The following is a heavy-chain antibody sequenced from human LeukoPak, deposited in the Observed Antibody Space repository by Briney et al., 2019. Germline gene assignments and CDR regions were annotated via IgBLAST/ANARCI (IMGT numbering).Heavy chain of an antibody. D-gene: IGHD3-3*01. Sequence: GGSLRLSCAASGFTFSSYPMHWVRQAPGKGLEWVAVISYDGSEKHYADSVKGRFTISRDNSKNTLYLQMNSLRAGDTAVYYCARDAHYDFWSGYYSTWPLGYWGQGTLVTVSP. CDR2: ISYDGSEK. CDR1: GFTFSSYP. J-gene: IGHJ4*02. V-gene: IGHV3-30-3*01. CDR3: ARDAHYDFWSGYYSTWPLGY.